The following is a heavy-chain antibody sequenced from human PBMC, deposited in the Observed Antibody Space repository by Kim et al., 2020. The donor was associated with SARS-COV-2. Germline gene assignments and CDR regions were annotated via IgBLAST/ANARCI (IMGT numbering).Heavy chain of an antibody. D-gene: IGHD4-17*01. V-gene: IGHV3-53*01. CDR3: ARDQHDYGDFWFDP. Sequence: ADAVKGRFTISRDNSKNTLYLQMNSLRAEDTAVYYCARDQHDYGDFWFDPWGQGTLVTVSS. J-gene: IGHJ5*02.